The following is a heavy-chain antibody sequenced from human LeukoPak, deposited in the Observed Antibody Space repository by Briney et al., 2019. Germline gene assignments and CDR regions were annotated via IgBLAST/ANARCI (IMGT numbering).Heavy chain of an antibody. V-gene: IGHV4-38-2*01. CDR3: ARTDTAMVDY. CDR1: GYPISSGYY. Sequence: PSETLSLTCAVSGYPISSGYYWGWIRQPPGKGLEWIGSIHHSGSTYYNPSLKSRVTISVDTSKNQFSLKLSSVTAADTAVYYCARTDTAMVDYWGQGTLVTVSS. D-gene: IGHD5-18*01. CDR2: IHHSGST. J-gene: IGHJ4*02.